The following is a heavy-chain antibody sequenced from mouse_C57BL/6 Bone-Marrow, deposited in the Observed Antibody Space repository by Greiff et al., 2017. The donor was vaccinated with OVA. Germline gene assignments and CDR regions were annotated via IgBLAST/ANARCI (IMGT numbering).Heavy chain of an antibody. D-gene: IGHD1-1*01. J-gene: IGHJ2*01. CDR3: AKGLGLATTVVATRYFDY. CDR1: GYTFTSYW. CDR2: IDTSDSYT. Sequence: VQLQQPGAELVKPGASVKLSCKASGYTFTSYWMQWVKQRPGQGLEWIGEIDTSDSYTNYNQKFKGKATLTVDTSSSTAYMQLSSLTSEDSAVYYCAKGLGLATTVVATRYFDYWGQGTTLTVSS. V-gene: IGHV1-50*01.